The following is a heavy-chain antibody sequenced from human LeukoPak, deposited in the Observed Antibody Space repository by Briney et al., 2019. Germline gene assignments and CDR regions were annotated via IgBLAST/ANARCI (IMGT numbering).Heavy chain of an antibody. CDR1: GGSISSGGYY. CDR3: ATPGYCSGGSCPFDY. CDR2: IYYSGST. J-gene: IGHJ4*02. D-gene: IGHD2-15*01. Sequence: SETLSLTCTVSGGSISSGGYYWSWIRQHPGKGLEWIGYIYYSGSTYYNPSLKSRVTISVDTSKNQFSLKLSSVTAADTAVYYCATPGYCSGGSCPFDYWGQGTLVTVSS. V-gene: IGHV4-31*03.